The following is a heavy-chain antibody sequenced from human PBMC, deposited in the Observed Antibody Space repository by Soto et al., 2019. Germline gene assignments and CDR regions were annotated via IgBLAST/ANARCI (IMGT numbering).Heavy chain of an antibody. CDR2: FDPEDGET. CDR3: ATVREVRAYYYDSSGYYGRVPAFDI. D-gene: IGHD3-22*01. V-gene: IGHV1-24*01. J-gene: IGHJ3*02. CDR1: GCTLTELS. Sequence: ASVKVSCKVSGCTLTELSMHWVRQAPGKGLEWMGGFDPEDGETIYARKFQGRVTMTEDTSTDTAYMELSSLRSEDTAVYYCATVREVRAYYYDSSGYYGRVPAFDIWGQGTMVTVSS.